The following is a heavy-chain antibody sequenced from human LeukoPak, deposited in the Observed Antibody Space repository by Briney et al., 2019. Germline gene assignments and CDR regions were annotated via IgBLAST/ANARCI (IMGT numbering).Heavy chain of an antibody. J-gene: IGHJ4*02. D-gene: IGHD2-21*02. CDR2: IYPGDSDT. V-gene: IGHV5-51*01. CDR1: GYSFTSYW. CDR3: ARLAYCGGDCYSASPDY. Sequence: GESLKISCKGSGYSFTSYWIGWVRQMPGKGLEWMGIIYPGDSDTRYSPSFQGQVTISADKSISTAYLQWSSLKASDTAMYYCARLAYCGGDCYSASPDYWGQGTLATVSS.